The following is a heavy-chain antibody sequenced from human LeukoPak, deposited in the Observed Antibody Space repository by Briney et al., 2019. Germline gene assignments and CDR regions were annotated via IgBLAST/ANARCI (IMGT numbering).Heavy chain of an antibody. CDR1: GYTFTSYD. J-gene: IGHJ4*02. CDR2: ISAYNGNT. CDR3: ARDCSSTSCYARSFDY. D-gene: IGHD2-2*01. V-gene: IGHV1-18*01. Sequence: ASVKVSCKASGYTFTSYDINWVRQATGQGLEWMGWISAYNGNTNYAQKLQGRVTMTTDTSTSTAYMELRSLRSDDTAVYYCARDCSSTSCYARSFDYWGQGTLVTVSS.